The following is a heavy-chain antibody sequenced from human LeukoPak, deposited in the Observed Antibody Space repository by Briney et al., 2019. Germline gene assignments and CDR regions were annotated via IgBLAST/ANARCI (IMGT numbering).Heavy chain of an antibody. J-gene: IGHJ4*02. Sequence: GGSLRLSCAASGFTFSSYAMSWVRQAPGKGLEWVSAISGSGGSTYYADSVKGQFTISRDNSKNTLYLQMNSLRAEDTAVYYCANAWSLKYYFDYWGQGTLVTVSS. D-gene: IGHD3-3*01. V-gene: IGHV3-23*01. CDR3: ANAWSLKYYFDY. CDR1: GFTFSSYA. CDR2: ISGSGGST.